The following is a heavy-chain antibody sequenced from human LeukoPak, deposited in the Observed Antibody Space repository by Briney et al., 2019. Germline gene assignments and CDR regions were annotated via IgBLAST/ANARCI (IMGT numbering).Heavy chain of an antibody. J-gene: IGHJ3*02. CDR3: AKVSLNMVNDAFDI. V-gene: IGHV3-30*02. Sequence: GGSLRLSCAASGFIFSSYGMHWVRQAPGKGLEWVAFIRSDGSRKYYADSVKGRFTISRDNSKNTLYLQMNSLRAEDTAMYYCAKVSLNMVNDAFDIWGQGTMVSVSS. D-gene: IGHD4/OR15-4a*01. CDR1: GFIFSSYG. CDR2: IRSDGSRK.